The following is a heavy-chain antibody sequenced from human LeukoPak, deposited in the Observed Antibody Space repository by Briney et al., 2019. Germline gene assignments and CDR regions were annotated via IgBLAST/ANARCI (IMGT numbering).Heavy chain of an antibody. Sequence: GGSLRLSCAASGFTFSSYWLSWVRQAPGKGLEWVANIKHDGSEKYYMDSVKGRFTISRDNAKNSLYLQMNSLRAEDTAVYYCAGDSSIFGVFWGQGTLVTVSS. V-gene: IGHV3-7*01. J-gene: IGHJ4*02. CDR3: AGDSSIFGVF. D-gene: IGHD3-3*01. CDR2: IKHDGSEK. CDR1: GFTFSSYW.